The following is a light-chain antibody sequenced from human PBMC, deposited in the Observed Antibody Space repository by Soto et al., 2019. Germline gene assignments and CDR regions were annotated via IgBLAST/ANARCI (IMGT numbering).Light chain of an antibody. Sequence: EMLLTQSPGTLSLSPGERAALSCRASQSVSSKFLAWYQQKPGQAPRLLIYAASNRATGIPDRFSGSGSGTDFTLTIISLQSEDLAVYHCQQYNNWPGWTFGQGTKVDIK. V-gene: IGKV3D-15*01. CDR2: AAS. J-gene: IGKJ1*01. CDR1: QSVSSKF. CDR3: QQYNNWPGWT.